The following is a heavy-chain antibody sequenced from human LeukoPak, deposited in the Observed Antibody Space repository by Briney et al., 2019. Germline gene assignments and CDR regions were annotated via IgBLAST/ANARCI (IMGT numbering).Heavy chain of an antibody. CDR3: AGGITFGGVIATYTDY. CDR2: FIPIFGTA. Sequence: SVKVSCKASGGTFSSYAISWVRQAPGQGLEWMGGFIPIFGTANYAQKFQGRVTITADESTSTAYMELSSLRSEDTAVYYCAGGITFGGVIATYTDYWGQGTLVTVSS. V-gene: IGHV1-69*13. CDR1: GGTFSSYA. J-gene: IGHJ4*02. D-gene: IGHD3-16*02.